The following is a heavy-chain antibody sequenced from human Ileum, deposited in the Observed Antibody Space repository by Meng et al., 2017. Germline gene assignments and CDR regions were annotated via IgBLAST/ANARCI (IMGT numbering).Heavy chain of an antibody. V-gene: IGHV1-3*01. CDR3: ARDMPYSSGSFDY. J-gene: IGHJ4*02. CDR2: ITAGNGNT. Sequence: QVQLVQSGAEVKKPGASVKVSCKASGLTFVSYAIYWVRQAPGQGLEWMGWITAGNGNTKYSQKFQGRVTITRDTSASAVYMELSNLKFEDTAVYYCARDMPYSSGSFDYWGQGTLVTVSS. CDR1: GLTFVSYA. D-gene: IGHD3-10*01.